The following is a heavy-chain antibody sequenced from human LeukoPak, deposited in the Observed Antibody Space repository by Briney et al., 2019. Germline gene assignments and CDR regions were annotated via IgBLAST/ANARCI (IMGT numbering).Heavy chain of an antibody. CDR3: ARVSSRDSRFDP. J-gene: IGHJ5*02. CDR1: GGSFSGYY. Sequence: SETLSLTCAVYGGSFSGYYWSWIRQPPGKGLEWIGEINHSGSTNYNPSLKSRVTISVDTSKNQFSLKLSSVTAADTAVYHCARVSSRDSRFDPWGQGTLVTVSS. V-gene: IGHV4-34*01. CDR2: INHSGST. D-gene: IGHD5-24*01.